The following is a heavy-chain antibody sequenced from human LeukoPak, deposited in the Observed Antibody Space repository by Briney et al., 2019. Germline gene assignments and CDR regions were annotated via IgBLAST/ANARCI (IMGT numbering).Heavy chain of an antibody. Sequence: GESLKISCKGSGYSFTAYWIAWVRQMPGKGLEWMGIIYPGDSDTRYSPSFQGQVTFSADKSISTAYLQWSSLKASDTAMYYCARRDTRIAAAQLDYWGQGTQVTVSS. CDR3: ARRDTRIAAAQLDY. CDR2: IYPGDSDT. V-gene: IGHV5-51*01. CDR1: GYSFTAYW. D-gene: IGHD6-13*01. J-gene: IGHJ4*02.